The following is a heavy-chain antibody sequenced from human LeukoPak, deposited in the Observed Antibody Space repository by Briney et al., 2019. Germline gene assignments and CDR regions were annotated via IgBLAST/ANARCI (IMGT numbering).Heavy chain of an antibody. CDR3: ARDPGLPNGMAV. CDR2: IYGGGTT. J-gene: IGHJ6*02. Sequence: GGSLRLSCAVSGVTVSNNYVSWVRQAPGKGLEWVSIIYGGGTTYHADSVKGRFTISRDHSKNTVYLQMNSLRAEDTAVYYCARDPGLPNGMAVWGQGTTVTVSS. CDR1: GVTVSNNY. V-gene: IGHV3-53*01.